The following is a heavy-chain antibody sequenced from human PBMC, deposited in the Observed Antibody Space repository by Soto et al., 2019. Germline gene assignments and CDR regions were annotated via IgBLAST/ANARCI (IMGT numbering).Heavy chain of an antibody. CDR1: GGSISSGGYY. V-gene: IGHV4-31*03. Sequence: QVQLQESGPGLVKPSQTLSLTCTVSGGSISSGGYYWSWIRQHPGKGLEWIGYIYYSGSTYYNPSLKGRATISVATSTNQCSRKLSSVTAADTAVYYCARGSVRRDGYNGGEVAGWGQGTLVTVSS. D-gene: IGHD5-12*01. CDR2: IYYSGST. J-gene: IGHJ4*02. CDR3: ARGSVRRDGYNGGEVAG.